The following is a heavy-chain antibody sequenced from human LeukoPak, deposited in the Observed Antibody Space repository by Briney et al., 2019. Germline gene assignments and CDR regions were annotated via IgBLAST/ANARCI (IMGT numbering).Heavy chain of an antibody. CDR1: GFIFNTHG. D-gene: IGHD4-17*01. CDR2: ISYDGSDK. CDR3: ARDRYGDFDY. V-gene: IGHV3-30*03. Sequence: PGGSLRLSCAASGFIFNTHGMHWVRQAPGKGLEWVAVISYDGSDKYFADSVEGRFAISRDDSKNMMYLQMNSLRAEDTAVYYCARDRYGDFDYWGQGTLVTVSS. J-gene: IGHJ4*02.